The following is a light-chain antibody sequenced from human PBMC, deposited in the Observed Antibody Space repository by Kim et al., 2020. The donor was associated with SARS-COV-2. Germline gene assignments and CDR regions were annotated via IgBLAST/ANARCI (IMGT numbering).Light chain of an antibody. CDR2: TTS. CDR3: QQYSPSPPWT. J-gene: IGKJ1*01. CDR1: QSISTSY. V-gene: IGKV3-20*01. Sequence: PEERATLSCRASQSISTSYLAWYQQKAGQAPRLIIYTTSSRATGIPDRFSGRGSGTDFTLTINRLEPEDFAVYYCQQYSPSPPWTFGQGTKVDIK.